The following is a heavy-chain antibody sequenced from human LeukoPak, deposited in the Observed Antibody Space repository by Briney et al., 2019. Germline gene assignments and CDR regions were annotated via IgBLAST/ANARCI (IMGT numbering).Heavy chain of an antibody. CDR1: GFTFSSYW. J-gene: IGHJ3*02. D-gene: IGHD6-19*01. CDR3: ARALGGWPDAFDI. CDR2: ISSDGSST. Sequence: GGSLTLSCAASGFTFSSYWMHWVRQAPGKGLVWVSRISSDGSSTSYADSVKGRFTISRDTAKNTLYLQINSLRAEDTAVYYCARALGGWPDAFDIWGQGTMVTVSS. V-gene: IGHV3-74*01.